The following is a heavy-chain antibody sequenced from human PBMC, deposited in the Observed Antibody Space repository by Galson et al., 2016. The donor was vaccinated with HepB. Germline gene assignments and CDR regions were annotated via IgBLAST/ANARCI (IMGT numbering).Heavy chain of an antibody. D-gene: IGHD6-13*01. V-gene: IGHV7-4-1*02. CDR2: INTNTGNP. CDR1: GYSFLRFT. J-gene: IGHJ3*02. Sequence: SVKVSCKASGYSFLRFTLNWVRQAPGQGLEWMGWINTNTGNPTYAQGFTGRFVFSLDTSVSTAYLQISSLKAEDTAVYYGARESEAAVGRDAFDIWGQGTKVTVSS. CDR3: ARESEAAVGRDAFDI.